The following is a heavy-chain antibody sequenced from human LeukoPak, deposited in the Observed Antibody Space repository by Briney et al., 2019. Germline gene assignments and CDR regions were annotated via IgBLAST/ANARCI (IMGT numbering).Heavy chain of an antibody. J-gene: IGHJ6*03. CDR3: ARDRGYCSSTSCYYYYYYMDV. V-gene: IGHV4-38-2*02. CDR2: IYHSGST. Sequence: SETLSLTCTVSGYSISSGYYWGWIRQPPGKGLEWIGSIYHSGSTYYNPSLKSRVTISADTSKNQFSLKLSSVTAADTAVYYCARDRGYCSSTSCYYYYYYMDVWGKGTTVTVSS. D-gene: IGHD2-2*01. CDR1: GYSISSGYY.